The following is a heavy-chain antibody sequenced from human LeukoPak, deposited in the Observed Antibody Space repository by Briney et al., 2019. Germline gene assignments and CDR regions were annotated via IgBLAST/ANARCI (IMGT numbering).Heavy chain of an antibody. Sequence: PGGSLRLSCAASGFTFNSYGMHWVRQAPGKGLEWVAVIWYDGSNKYYADSVKGRFTISRDNSKNTLYLQMNSLRAEDTAVYYCAKGEGYYYYYMDVWGKGTTVTVSS. D-gene: IGHD3-16*01. CDR2: IWYDGSNK. V-gene: IGHV3-33*06. J-gene: IGHJ6*03. CDR1: GFTFNSYG. CDR3: AKGEGYYYYYMDV.